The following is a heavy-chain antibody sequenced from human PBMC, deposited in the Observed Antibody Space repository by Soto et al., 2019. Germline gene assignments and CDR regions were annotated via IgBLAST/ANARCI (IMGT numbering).Heavy chain of an antibody. CDR2: ISAYNGNT. CDR1: GYTFTSYG. CDR3: ARSGCSGGSCYSYYFDY. D-gene: IGHD2-15*01. V-gene: IGHV1-18*01. Sequence: QVQLVQSGAEVKKPGASVKVSCKASGYTFTSYGISWVRQAPGQGLEWMGWISAYNGNTNYAQTLQGRVTMTTDTATSTAYMELRSLRSDDTAVYYCARSGCSGGSCYSYYFDYWGQGTLVTVSS. J-gene: IGHJ4*02.